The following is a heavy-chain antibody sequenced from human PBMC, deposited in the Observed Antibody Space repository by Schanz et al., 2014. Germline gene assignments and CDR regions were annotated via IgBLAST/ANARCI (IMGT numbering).Heavy chain of an antibody. CDR2: IRGYNGNT. CDR3: ARGASHAAIGRLDS. D-gene: IGHD6-13*01. V-gene: IGHV1-18*01. CDR1: GSHFISPG. Sequence: VKVSCKASGSHFISPGISWVRQSPGQVLEWLGGIRGYNGNTNYAQKLQDRVTMTTDTSINTVYRELRSVRPDDTDMYVCARGASHAAIGRLDSGGPGALVNVSA. J-gene: IGHJ5*01.